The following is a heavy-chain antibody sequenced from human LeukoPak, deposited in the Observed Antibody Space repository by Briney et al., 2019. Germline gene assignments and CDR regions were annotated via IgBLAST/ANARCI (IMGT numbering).Heavy chain of an antibody. Sequence: ASVKVSCKASGYTFTSYAMHWVRQAPGQRLEWMGWINAGSGNTKYSQKFQGRVTITRDTSASTAYMELSSLRSEDTAVYYCAREVSGGFDYWGQGTLVTVSS. J-gene: IGHJ4*02. V-gene: IGHV1-3*01. CDR3: AREVSGGFDY. CDR2: INAGSGNT. CDR1: GYTFTSYA. D-gene: IGHD3-10*01.